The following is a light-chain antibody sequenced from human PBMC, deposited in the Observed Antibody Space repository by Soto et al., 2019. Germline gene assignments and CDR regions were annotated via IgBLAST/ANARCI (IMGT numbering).Light chain of an antibody. J-gene: IGKJ1*01. CDR1: QSISSW. V-gene: IGKV1-5*03. Sequence: DLQMTQSPSTLSASVGDRVTITCRASQSISSWLAWYQQKPGKAPKLLIYKASSFESGVPSRFSGSGSGTEFTLTISSLQPDDFATYYCQQYNSYWTFGQGTKVEIK. CDR3: QQYNSYWT. CDR2: KAS.